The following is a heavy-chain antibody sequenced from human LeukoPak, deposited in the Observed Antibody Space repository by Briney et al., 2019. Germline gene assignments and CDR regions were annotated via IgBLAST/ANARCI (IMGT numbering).Heavy chain of an antibody. D-gene: IGHD5-24*01. Sequence: ASVKVSCKASGYTFTGYYLHWVRQAPGQGLEWVGGINSNNGDTHYAQNFQGRVTMTRDTSISTAYMELSRLGSEDTAVYYCARDGDGYNLDWGQGTLVTVSS. CDR1: GYTFTGYY. CDR3: ARDGDGYNLD. CDR2: INSNNGDT. V-gene: IGHV1-2*02. J-gene: IGHJ4*02.